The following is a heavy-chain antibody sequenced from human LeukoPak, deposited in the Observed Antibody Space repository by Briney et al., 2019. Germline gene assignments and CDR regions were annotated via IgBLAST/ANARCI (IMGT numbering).Heavy chain of an antibody. D-gene: IGHD2-2*01. CDR3: ARGPVIPAAIDDFWDYFDY. CDR1: GGSISSGDYY. Sequence: SETLSLTCTVSGGSISSGDYYWSWIRQPPGKGLEWIGYIYYSGSTYYNPSLKSRVTISVDTSKNQFSLKLSSVTAADTAVYYCARGPVIPAAIDDFWDYFDYWGLGTLVTVSS. J-gene: IGHJ4*02. V-gene: IGHV4-30-4*08. CDR2: IYYSGST.